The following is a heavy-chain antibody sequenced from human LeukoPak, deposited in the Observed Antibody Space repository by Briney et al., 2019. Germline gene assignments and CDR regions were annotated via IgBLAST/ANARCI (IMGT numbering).Heavy chain of an antibody. CDR3: ARSWYCSSTSCYTTGDAFDI. V-gene: IGHV3-7*01. CDR1: GFTFSSYW. D-gene: IGHD2-2*02. Sequence: GGSLRHSCAASGFTFSSYWMSWVRQAPGKGLEWVANIKQDGSEKYYVDFVKGRFTISRDNAKNSLYLQMNSLRAEDTAVYYCARSWYCSSTSCYTTGDAFDIWGQGTMVTVSS. J-gene: IGHJ3*02. CDR2: IKQDGSEK.